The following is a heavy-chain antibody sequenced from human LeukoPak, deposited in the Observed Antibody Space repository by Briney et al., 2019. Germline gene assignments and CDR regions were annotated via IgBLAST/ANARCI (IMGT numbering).Heavy chain of an antibody. J-gene: IGHJ4*02. CDR3: ARQNSGFIAAAGRFDY. D-gene: IGHD6-13*01. CDR2: IYYSGST. V-gene: IGHV4-39*01. CDR1: GGSISSSSYY. Sequence: PSESLSLTCTVSGGSISSSSYYWGRIRQPPGKGLEWIGSIYYSGSTYYNPSLKRRVTISVDTSKNQFSLKLSSVTAADTAVYYCARQNSGFIAAAGRFDYWGQGTLVTVSS.